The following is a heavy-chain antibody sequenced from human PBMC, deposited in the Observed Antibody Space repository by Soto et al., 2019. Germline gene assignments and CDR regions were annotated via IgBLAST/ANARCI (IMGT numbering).Heavy chain of an antibody. CDR2: IRSKAYGGTT. D-gene: IGHD6-13*01. CDR3: TREAAAGTMGFDY. J-gene: IGHJ4*02. Sequence: PGGSLRLSCTASGLTFGDYAMSWFRQAPGKGLEWVGFIRSKAYGGTTEYAASMKGRFTISRDDSKSIAYLQMNSLKTEDTAVYYCTREAAAGTMGFDYWGQGTLVTSPQ. CDR1: GLTFGDYA. V-gene: IGHV3-49*03.